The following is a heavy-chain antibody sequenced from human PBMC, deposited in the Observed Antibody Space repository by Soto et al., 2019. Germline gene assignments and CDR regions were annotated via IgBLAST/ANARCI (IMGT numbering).Heavy chain of an antibody. CDR3: TTDSRIAAAGPH. CDR1: GFAYSNPW. D-gene: IGHD6-13*01. J-gene: IGHJ4*02. CDR2: IKSKTDGGTT. Sequence: GGSLRLSCASSGFAYSNPWMSMLPPAPGKGLEWVGRIKSKTDGGTTDYAAPVKGRFTISRDDSKNTLYLQMNSLKTEDTAVYYCTTDSRIAAAGPHWGQGT. V-gene: IGHV3-15*01.